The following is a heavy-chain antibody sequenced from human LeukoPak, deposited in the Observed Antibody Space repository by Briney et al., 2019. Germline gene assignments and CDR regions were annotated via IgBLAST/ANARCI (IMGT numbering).Heavy chain of an antibody. Sequence: PSETLSLTCTVSGGSISSGGYYWSWIRQHPGKGLEWIGYIYYSGSTYYNPSLKSRVTISVDTSKNQFSLKLSSVTAADTAVYYCASAPEFSGWFDPWGQGTLVTVSS. CDR2: IYYSGST. J-gene: IGHJ5*02. V-gene: IGHV4-31*03. D-gene: IGHD3-16*02. CDR3: ASAPEFSGWFDP. CDR1: GGSISSGGYY.